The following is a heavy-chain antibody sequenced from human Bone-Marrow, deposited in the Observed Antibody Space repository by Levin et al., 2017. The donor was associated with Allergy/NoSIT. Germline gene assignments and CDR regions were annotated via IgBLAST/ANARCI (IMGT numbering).Heavy chain of an antibody. CDR1: GGSISSSSYY. CDR2: IYYSGST. CDR3: ASTGLRDHWYFDL. J-gene: IGHJ2*01. Sequence: SETLSLTCTVSGGSISSSSYYWGWIRQPPGKGLEWIGSIYYSGSTYYNPSLKSRVTISVDTSKNQFSLKLSSVTAADTAVYYCASTGLRDHWYFDLWGRGTLVTVSS. V-gene: IGHV4-39*01. D-gene: IGHD1-14*01.